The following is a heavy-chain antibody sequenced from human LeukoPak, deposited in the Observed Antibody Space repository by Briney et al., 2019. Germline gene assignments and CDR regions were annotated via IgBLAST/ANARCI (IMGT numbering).Heavy chain of an antibody. CDR3: ARVAAAGTGYYYYMDV. CDR1: GYTFTGYY. V-gene: IGHV1-2*06. CDR2: INPNSGGT. Sequence: ASVKVSCKAYGYTFTGYYMHWVRQAPGQGLEWMGRINPNSGGTNYAQKFQGRLTMTRDTSISTACMGLSRLRSDDTAVYYCARVAAAGTGYYYYMDVWGKGTTVTVSS. D-gene: IGHD6-13*01. J-gene: IGHJ6*03.